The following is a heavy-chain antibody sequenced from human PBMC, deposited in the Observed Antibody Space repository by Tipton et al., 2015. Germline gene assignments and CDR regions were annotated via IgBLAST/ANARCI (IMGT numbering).Heavy chain of an antibody. D-gene: IGHD5-24*01. J-gene: IGHJ6*02. V-gene: IGHV4-59*01. CDR3: ARDLEHGMDV. Sequence: TLSLTCTVSSDSISKYYWTWIRQPPGKELEWIGYIRYSGSTNYNPSLKSRVTISVDTSKTQFSLKVSSVTAADTAVYYCARDLEHGMDVWGQGTAVTVSS. CDR1: SDSISKYY. CDR2: IRYSGST.